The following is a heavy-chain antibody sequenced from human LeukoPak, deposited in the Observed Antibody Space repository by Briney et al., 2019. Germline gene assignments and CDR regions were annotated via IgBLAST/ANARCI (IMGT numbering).Heavy chain of an antibody. J-gene: IGHJ4*02. CDR3: ARAGYSSGWHEDY. Sequence: SVKVSCKASGGTFSTYAISWVRQAPGQGLEWMGGIIPIFGTANYAQKFQGRVTITADESTSTAYMELSSLRSEDTAVYYCARAGYSSGWHEDYWGQGTLVTVSS. D-gene: IGHD6-19*01. CDR1: GGTFSTYA. V-gene: IGHV1-69*13. CDR2: IIPIFGTA.